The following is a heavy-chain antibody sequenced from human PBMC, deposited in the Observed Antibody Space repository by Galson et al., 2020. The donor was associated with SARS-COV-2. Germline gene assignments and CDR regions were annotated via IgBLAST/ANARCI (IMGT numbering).Heavy chain of an antibody. V-gene: IGHV3-64D*09. CDR2: MSSTGGTS. CDR3: LSYSSTRDNY. Sequence: GGSLRLSCSASGFIFSDYAMHWVRQAPGKGLQYVSAMSSTGGTSFYADSVNGRFTMSRDNSKNTFYLQMTGLRVEDSAFYYCLSYSSTRDNYWGQGTPVTVSS. CDR1: GFIFSDYA. D-gene: IGHD6-19*01. J-gene: IGHJ4*02.